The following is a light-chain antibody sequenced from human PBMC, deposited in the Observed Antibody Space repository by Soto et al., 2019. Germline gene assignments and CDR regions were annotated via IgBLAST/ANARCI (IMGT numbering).Light chain of an antibody. CDR1: SSDVGGYDY. Sequence: QSVLTRPASVSVSPGQSITISCTGTSSDVGGYDYVSWYQLHPGKAPKLMVFEVSNRPSGVSYRFSGSKSGNTASLTISGLQAEDEADYFCSSYSISTAYLFGTGTKVTVL. J-gene: IGLJ1*01. CDR3: SSYSISTAYL. V-gene: IGLV2-14*01. CDR2: EVS.